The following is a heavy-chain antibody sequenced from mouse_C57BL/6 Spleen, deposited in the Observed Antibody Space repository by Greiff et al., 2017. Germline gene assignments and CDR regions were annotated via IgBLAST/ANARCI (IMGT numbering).Heavy chain of an antibody. Sequence: QVQLQQSGPELVKPGASVKISCKASGYAFSSSWLNWVKQRPGKGLEWIGRIYPGDGDTNYNGKFKGKATLTADKSSSTAYMQLSSLTSEDAAVYVCARPYGSSYGYFDVWGTGTTVTVSS. J-gene: IGHJ1*03. CDR1: GYAFSSSW. CDR2: IYPGDGDT. D-gene: IGHD1-1*01. V-gene: IGHV1-82*01. CDR3: ARPYGSSYGYFDV.